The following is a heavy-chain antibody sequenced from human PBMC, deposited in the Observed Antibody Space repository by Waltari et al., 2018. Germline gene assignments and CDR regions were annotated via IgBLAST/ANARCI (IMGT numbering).Heavy chain of an antibody. CDR1: GYTLTALS. V-gene: IGHV1-24*01. J-gene: IGHJ6*02. Sequence: QVQLVQSGAEVKKPGASVKVSCKVSGYTLTALSMPWVRQAPGNGLEWMGGFDPEDGETIYAQKFQGRVTMTEDTSTDTAYMELSSLRSEDTAVYYCATDLSPAAADYYYYGMDVWGQGTTVTVSS. D-gene: IGHD6-13*01. CDR3: ATDLSPAAADYYYYGMDV. CDR2: FDPEDGET.